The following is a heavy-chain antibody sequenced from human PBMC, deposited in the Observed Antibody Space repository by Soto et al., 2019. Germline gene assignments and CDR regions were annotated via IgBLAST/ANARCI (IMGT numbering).Heavy chain of an antibody. D-gene: IGHD3-10*01. Sequence: ASVSSCKASGYTFTSYAMHWVRQAPEQRLEWMGWINAGNGNTKYSQKFQGRVTITRDTSASTDYMELSSLRSEDTAVYYCASGGITMVGSFDYWGQGTLVTVS. CDR2: INAGNGNT. V-gene: IGHV1-3*01. CDR1: GYTFTSYA. J-gene: IGHJ4*02. CDR3: ASGGITMVGSFDY.